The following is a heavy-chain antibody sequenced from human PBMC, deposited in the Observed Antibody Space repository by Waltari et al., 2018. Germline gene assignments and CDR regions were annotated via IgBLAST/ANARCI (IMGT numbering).Heavy chain of an antibody. D-gene: IGHD2-2*01. CDR2: ISSSSNYI. Sequence: EVQLVESGGGLVKPGGSLSLSCAASGFTFSCYSMNWFRQAPGKGLEWVSSISSSSNYIYYADSVKGRFTIFRDNAKHSLFLQMNSLRAEDTAVYYCAREFTSWGFDYWGQGTLVTVSS. J-gene: IGHJ4*02. CDR1: GFTFSCYS. V-gene: IGHV3-21*01. CDR3: AREFTSWGFDY.